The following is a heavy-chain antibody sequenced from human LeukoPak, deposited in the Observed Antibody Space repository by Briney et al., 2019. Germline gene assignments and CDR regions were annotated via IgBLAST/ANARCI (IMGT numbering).Heavy chain of an antibody. J-gene: IGHJ4*02. CDR3: AKETTVVTNYFEY. CDR1: GFTFSSYY. V-gene: IGHV3-30*18. D-gene: IGHD4-23*01. CDR2: ISYDGSNN. Sequence: GGSLTLSCAVSGFTFSSYYLHWVRQAPGKGLEWVADISYDGSNNYYADSVKGRFTISRDNSKNSLYLQMNSLRAEDTAVYYCAKETTVVTNYFEYWGQGTLVTVSS.